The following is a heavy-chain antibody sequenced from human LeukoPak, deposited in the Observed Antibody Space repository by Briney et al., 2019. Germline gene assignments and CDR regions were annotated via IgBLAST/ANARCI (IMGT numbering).Heavy chain of an antibody. Sequence: ASVKVSCKASGYTFTGYYMHWVRQAPGQGLEWMGRINPNSGGTNYAQKFQGRVTMTRDTSISTAYMELSRLRSDDTAVYYCASSIVVAPAAMSDDAFGIWGQGTMVTVSS. CDR3: ASSIVVAPAAMSDDAFGI. J-gene: IGHJ3*02. V-gene: IGHV1-2*06. CDR2: INPNSGGT. CDR1: GYTFTGYY. D-gene: IGHD2-2*01.